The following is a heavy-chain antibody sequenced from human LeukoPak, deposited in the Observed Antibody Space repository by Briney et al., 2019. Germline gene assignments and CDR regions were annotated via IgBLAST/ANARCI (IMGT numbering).Heavy chain of an antibody. Sequence: SETLSLTCTVSGDSISSSSHYWACIRQPPGKGLEWIASIHYTGTTYHNPSLKSRVTISVDTSKNQFSLRLNSVTAADTAVYYCARDYGNKYDSSGYFVAARYFDFWGQGSLVTVSS. V-gene: IGHV4-39*02. D-gene: IGHD3-22*01. CDR3: ARDYGNKYDSSGYFVAARYFDF. J-gene: IGHJ4*02. CDR1: GDSISSSSHY. CDR2: IHYTGTT.